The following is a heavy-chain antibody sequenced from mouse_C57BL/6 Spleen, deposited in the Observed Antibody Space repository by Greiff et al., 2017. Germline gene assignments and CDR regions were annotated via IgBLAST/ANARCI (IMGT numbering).Heavy chain of an antibody. CDR2: ISSGGSYT. V-gene: IGHV5-6*01. J-gene: IGHJ2*01. D-gene: IGHD2-4*01. CDR3: ARRDYDGLDY. Sequence: EVKVVESGGDLVKPGGSLKLSCAASGFTFSSYGMSWVRQTPDKRLEWVATISSGGSYTYYPDSVKGRFTISRDNAKNTLYLQMSSLKSEDTAMYYCARRDYDGLDYWGQGTTLTVSS. CDR1: GFTFSSYG.